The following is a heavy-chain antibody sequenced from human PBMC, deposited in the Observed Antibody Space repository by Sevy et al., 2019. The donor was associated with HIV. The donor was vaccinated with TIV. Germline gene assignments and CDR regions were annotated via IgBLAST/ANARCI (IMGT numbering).Heavy chain of an antibody. Sequence: GGSLRLSCTASGFTFSAYSMNWVRQAPGKGLEWLSYISTGTDHIYYADSANGRFTISRDDAKKSVYLEMKSLRDQDTALYYCVRRGVDAYNVYFDLWGQGTLVTVSS. CDR2: ISTGTDHI. V-gene: IGHV3-21*05. CDR3: VRRGVDAYNVYFDL. CDR1: GFTFSAYS. J-gene: IGHJ4*02. D-gene: IGHD3-10*01.